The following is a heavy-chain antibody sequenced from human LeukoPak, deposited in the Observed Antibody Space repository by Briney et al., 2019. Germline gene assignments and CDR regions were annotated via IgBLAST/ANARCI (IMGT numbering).Heavy chain of an antibody. V-gene: IGHV4-59*01. CDR1: GDSIRSYY. D-gene: IGHD3-10*01. CDR2: IYYSGST. J-gene: IGHJ4*02. CDR3: ARKPYGSGRFDY. Sequence: PSETLSLTCTVSGDSIRSYYWNWIRQPPGKGLEWIGYIYYSGSTNYNPSLKSRVTISVDTSKNQFSLKLTSVTAADTAVYYCARKPYGSGRFDYWGQGTLVTVSS.